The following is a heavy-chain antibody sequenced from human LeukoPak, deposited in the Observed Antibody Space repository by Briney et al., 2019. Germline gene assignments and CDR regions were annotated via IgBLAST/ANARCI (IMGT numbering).Heavy chain of an antibody. D-gene: IGHD3-16*01. CDR3: ARDLSLGAPGGFDY. CDR1: GFTFRSYS. CDR2: ISSSSTYI. Sequence: PGGSLRLSCAASGFTFRSYSMNWVRQAPGKGLEWVSTISSSSTYIYYAGSVKGRFTISRDNAENSVYLQMDSLRGDDTAVYYCARDLSLGAPGGFDYWGQGTLVAVSS. V-gene: IGHV3-21*01. J-gene: IGHJ4*02.